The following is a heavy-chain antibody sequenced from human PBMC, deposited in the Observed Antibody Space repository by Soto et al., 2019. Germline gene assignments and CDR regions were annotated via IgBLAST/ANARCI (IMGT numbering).Heavy chain of an antibody. V-gene: IGHV1-18*01. Sequence: QVQLVQSGAAVKKPGASVKVSCKASGYNFTSYGFSWVRQAPGQGLEWMGRISADNGNTNYAQKLQCRVTMTTDTSTSTAYMELSSLRSDDTAVSFCASYHLNSYYYGIDVWGQGNTVTVSS. CDR1: GYNFTSYG. CDR3: ASYHLNSYYYGIDV. J-gene: IGHJ6*02. CDR2: ISADNGNT.